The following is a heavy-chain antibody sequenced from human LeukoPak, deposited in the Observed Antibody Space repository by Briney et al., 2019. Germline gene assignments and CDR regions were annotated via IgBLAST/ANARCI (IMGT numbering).Heavy chain of an antibody. Sequence: PGRSLRLSCAASGFTFSSYSMNWVRQAPGKGLEWVSSISSSSSYIYYADSVKGRFTISRDNAKNSLYLQMNSLRAEDTAVYYCARPGSGRSYYYGMDVWGKGTTVTVSS. CDR1: GFTFSSYS. CDR3: ARPGSGRSYYYGMDV. V-gene: IGHV3-21*01. CDR2: ISSSSSYI. D-gene: IGHD3-10*01. J-gene: IGHJ6*04.